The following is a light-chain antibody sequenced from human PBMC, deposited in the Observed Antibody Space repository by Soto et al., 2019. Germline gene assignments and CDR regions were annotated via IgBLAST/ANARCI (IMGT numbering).Light chain of an antibody. CDR2: DTT. CDR1: TVAVTNGHY. Sequence: QAVVTQEPSLTVSPGGTVTLTCVSSTVAVTNGHYPYWFQQKPGQAPRTLIYDTTNRHSWTPARFSGSLLGGKAALTLSGAQPEDEAEYYCLLSYNGPYVFGTGTKVTVL. CDR3: LLSYNGPYV. V-gene: IGLV7-46*01. J-gene: IGLJ1*01.